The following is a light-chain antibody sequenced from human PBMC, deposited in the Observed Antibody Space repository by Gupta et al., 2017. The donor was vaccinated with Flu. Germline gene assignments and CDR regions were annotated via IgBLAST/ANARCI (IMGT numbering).Light chain of an antibody. J-gene: IGKJ1*01. CDR2: KAS. V-gene: IGKV1-5*03. CDR1: QSISIW. Sequence: PSTLSASVGDGVTITCRASQSISIWLAWYQQKPGKAPKLLIYKASSVQNGVPSRFSGSRSGTEFTLTISSLQPDDFATYYCQQEDNSPVTFGQGTKVEIK. CDR3: QQEDNSPVT.